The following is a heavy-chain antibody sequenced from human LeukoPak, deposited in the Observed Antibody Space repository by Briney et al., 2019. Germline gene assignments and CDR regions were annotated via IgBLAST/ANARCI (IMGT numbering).Heavy chain of an antibody. Sequence: SETLSLTCNVSGGSISRSGHYWGWIRQPPGKGLEWIGSIYYSGRPYYNPALKSRLTISVDTSKNQLSLNLTSVTAADTAVYYCARTLVQGIIEFDFWGQGTLVTVSS. CDR2: IYYSGRP. CDR3: ARTLVQGIIEFDF. D-gene: IGHD3-10*01. V-gene: IGHV4-39*01. J-gene: IGHJ4*02. CDR1: GGSISRSGHY.